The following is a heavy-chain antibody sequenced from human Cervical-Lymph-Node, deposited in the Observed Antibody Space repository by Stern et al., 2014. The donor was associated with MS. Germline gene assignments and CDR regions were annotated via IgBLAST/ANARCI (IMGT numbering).Heavy chain of an antibody. Sequence: VQLVQSGGGLVKPGGSLRLSCAASGFTFTNAWMTWVRQAPGKGLEWVGRIKSKTDGGTADYAAPVKGRFTISRDDSKSTLYMEMNTLKTEDTAVYYCTIRGHGYAYFDYWGQGTLVTVSS. V-gene: IGHV3-15*01. J-gene: IGHJ4*02. D-gene: IGHD5-18*01. CDR3: TIRGHGYAYFDY. CDR1: GFTFTNAW. CDR2: IKSKTDGGTA.